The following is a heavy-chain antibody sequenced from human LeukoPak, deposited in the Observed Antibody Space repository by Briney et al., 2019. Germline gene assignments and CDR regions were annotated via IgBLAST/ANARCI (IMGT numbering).Heavy chain of an antibody. CDR3: ARNHLGDFDY. Sequence: SETLSLTCTVSGDSISSGDYYWSWIRQPPGKGLEWIGYIYYSGRTNYNPSLKSRVTISVDTSKNQFSLKLSSVTAADTAVYYCARNHLGDFDYWGQGTLVTVSS. V-gene: IGHV4-61*08. J-gene: IGHJ4*02. CDR1: GDSISSGDYY. CDR2: IYYSGRT.